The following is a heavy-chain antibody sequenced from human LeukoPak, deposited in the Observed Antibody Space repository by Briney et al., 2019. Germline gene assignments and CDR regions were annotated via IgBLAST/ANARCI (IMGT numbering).Heavy chain of an antibody. CDR2: ISSSGST. J-gene: IGHJ4*02. CDR3: ARVGFATPYFDY. CDR1: GGSLTNYF. V-gene: IGHV4-59*01. D-gene: IGHD2-2*03. Sequence: SETLSLTCTVSGGSLTNYFWSWIRQPPGTGLEWIGYISSSGSTNYNPSLKSRVTISVDTSKNQFSLKLSSMTATDTAVYYCARVGFATPYFDYWGQGALVAVSS.